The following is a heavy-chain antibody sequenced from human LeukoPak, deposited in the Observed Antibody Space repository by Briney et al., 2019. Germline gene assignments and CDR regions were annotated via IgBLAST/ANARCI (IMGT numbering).Heavy chain of an antibody. D-gene: IGHD3-10*01. V-gene: IGHV4-59*01. CDR3: ARDEDYYGSGSYYYY. Sequence: SGTLSLTCTVSGGSISSYYWSWIRQPPGKGLECIGYIYYSGSTNYNPSLKSRVTISVDTSKNQFSLKLSSVTAADTAVYYCARDEDYYGSGSYYYYWGQGTLVTVSS. CDR2: IYYSGST. CDR1: GGSISSYY. J-gene: IGHJ4*02.